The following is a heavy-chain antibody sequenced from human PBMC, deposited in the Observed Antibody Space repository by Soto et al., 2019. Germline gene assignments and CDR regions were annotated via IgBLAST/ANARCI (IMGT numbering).Heavy chain of an antibody. Sequence: ASVKVSCKASGYTFTGYYMHWVRQAPGQGLEWMGWINPNSGGTNYAQKFQGWVTMTRDTSISTAYMELSRLRSDDTAVYYCVREYGSGSYYRDNWFDPWGQGTLVTVSS. CDR3: VREYGSGSYYRDNWFDP. CDR1: GYTFTGYY. J-gene: IGHJ5*02. V-gene: IGHV1-2*04. CDR2: INPNSGGT. D-gene: IGHD3-10*01.